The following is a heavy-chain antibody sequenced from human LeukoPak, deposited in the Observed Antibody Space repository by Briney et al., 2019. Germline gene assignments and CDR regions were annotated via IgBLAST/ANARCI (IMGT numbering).Heavy chain of an antibody. Sequence: SETLSLTCAVYGGSFSGYYWSWIRQPPGKGLEWIGEINHSGSTNYNPSLKSRVTISVDTSKTQFSLKLSSVTAADTAVYYCAREAGSKWFDPWGQGTPVTVSS. J-gene: IGHJ5*02. V-gene: IGHV4-34*01. CDR2: INHSGST. CDR3: AREAGSKWFDP. D-gene: IGHD6-19*01. CDR1: GGSFSGYY.